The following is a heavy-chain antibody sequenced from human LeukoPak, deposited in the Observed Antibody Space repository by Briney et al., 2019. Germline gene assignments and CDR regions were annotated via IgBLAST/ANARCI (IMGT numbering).Heavy chain of an antibody. J-gene: IGHJ6*04. CDR2: INPNSGGT. Sequence: ASVKVSCKASGYTFTSYYMHWVRQAPGQGLEWMGWINPNSGGTNYAQKFQGRVTMTRDTSISTAYMELSRLRSDDTAVYYCARVGPLTVLPMDVWGKGTAVTISS. CDR1: GYTFTSYY. D-gene: IGHD2/OR15-2a*01. CDR3: ARVGPLTVLPMDV. V-gene: IGHV1-2*02.